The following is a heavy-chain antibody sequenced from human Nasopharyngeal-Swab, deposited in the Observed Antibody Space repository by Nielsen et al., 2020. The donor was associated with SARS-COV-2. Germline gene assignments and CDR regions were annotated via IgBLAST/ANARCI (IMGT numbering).Heavy chain of an antibody. CDR2: ISGSGDST. J-gene: IGHJ6*03. Sequence: VRQMPGKGLEWVSVISGSGDSTYYADSVKGRFTISRDNSKNTVYLQMNSLRAEDTAVYYCAKTLGQQLGYYYYYYMDVWGKGTTVTVSS. V-gene: IGHV3-23*01. CDR3: AKTLGQQLGYYYYYYMDV. D-gene: IGHD6-13*01.